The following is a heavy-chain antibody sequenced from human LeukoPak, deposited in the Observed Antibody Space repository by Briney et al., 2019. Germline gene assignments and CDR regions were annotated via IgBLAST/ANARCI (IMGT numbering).Heavy chain of an antibody. CDR2: IYYSGST. V-gene: IGHV4-59*01. CDR3: ARGSLYYDSSGSYYFDY. D-gene: IGHD3-22*01. J-gene: IGHJ4*02. Sequence: SETLSLTCTVSGGSISSYYWSWIRQPPGKGLEWIGYIYYSGSTNYNPSLKSRVTISVDTSKNQFSLKLSSVTAADTAVYYCARGSLYYDSSGSYYFDYWGQGTLVTVSS. CDR1: GGSISSYY.